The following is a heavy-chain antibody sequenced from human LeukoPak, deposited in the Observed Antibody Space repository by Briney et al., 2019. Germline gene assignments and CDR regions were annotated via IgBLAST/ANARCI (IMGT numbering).Heavy chain of an antibody. CDR2: ISGSGGST. D-gene: IGHD2-15*01. CDR3: ATLPGQPSKGFPKVFDY. J-gene: IGHJ4*02. V-gene: IGHV3-23*01. Sequence: GGSLRLSCAASGFTFSSYAMSWVRQAPGKGLEWVSAISGSGGSTYYADSVKGRFTISRDNSKNTLYLQMNSLRAEDTAVYYCATLPGQPSKGFPKVFDYWGQGTLVTVSS. CDR1: GFTFSSYA.